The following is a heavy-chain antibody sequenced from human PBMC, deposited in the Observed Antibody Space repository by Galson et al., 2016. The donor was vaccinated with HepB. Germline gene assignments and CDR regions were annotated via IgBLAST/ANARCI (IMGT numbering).Heavy chain of an antibody. J-gene: IGHJ4*02. CDR2: ISSSSSTI. CDR3: ARDLVRGKQYSYYFDY. CDR1: GFTFSSYS. Sequence: SLRLSCAASGFTFSSYSMNWVRQAPGKGLEWVSYISSSSSTIYYADSVKGRFTISRDNSKNTLYLQMNSLRAEETAVYYCARDLVRGKQYSYYFDYWGQGTLVTVSS. D-gene: IGHD1-26*01. V-gene: IGHV3-48*01.